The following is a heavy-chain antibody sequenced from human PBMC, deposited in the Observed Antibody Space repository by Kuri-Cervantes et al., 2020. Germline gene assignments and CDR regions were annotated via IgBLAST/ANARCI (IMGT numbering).Heavy chain of an antibody. CDR2: ISSSSSYI. Sequence: ETLSLTCAASGFTFSSYSMNWVRQAPGKGLEWVSSISSSSSYIYYADSVKGRFTISRDNAKNSLYLQMNSLRAEDTALYYCAKNAHKSGYSSTWLNWYFDLWGRGTLVTVSS. V-gene: IGHV3-21*04. CDR1: GFTFSSYS. J-gene: IGHJ2*01. CDR3: AKNAHKSGYSSTWLNWYFDL. D-gene: IGHD6-13*01.